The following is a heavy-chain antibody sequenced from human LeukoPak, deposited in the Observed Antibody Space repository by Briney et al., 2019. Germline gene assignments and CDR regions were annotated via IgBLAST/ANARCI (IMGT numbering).Heavy chain of an antibody. V-gene: IGHV4-4*02. Sequence: SGTLSLTCAVSGGSISRGNWWGWVRQPPGKGLGWIGEIFHSGSTNYNPSLKSRVTMSLDKSKNQFSLKLRFVTAADTAVYYCARVGLQGTTLGYFDYWGQGTLVTVSS. CDR1: GGSISRGNW. CDR3: ARVGLQGTTLGYFDY. CDR2: IFHSGST. D-gene: IGHD1-1*01. J-gene: IGHJ4*02.